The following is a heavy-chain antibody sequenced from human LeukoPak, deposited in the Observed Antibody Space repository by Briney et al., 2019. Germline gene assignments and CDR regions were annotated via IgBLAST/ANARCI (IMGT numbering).Heavy chain of an antibody. CDR1: GGTFSSYA. V-gene: IGHV1-69*13. CDR3: VRGPTMVRGVILYYFDY. D-gene: IGHD3-10*01. Sequence: SVKVSCKASGGTFSSYAISWVRQAPGQGLEWMGGIIPIFGTANYTQKFQGRVTITADESTSTAYMELSSLRSEDTAVYYCVRGPTMVRGVILYYFDYWGQGTLVTVSS. J-gene: IGHJ4*02. CDR2: IIPIFGTA.